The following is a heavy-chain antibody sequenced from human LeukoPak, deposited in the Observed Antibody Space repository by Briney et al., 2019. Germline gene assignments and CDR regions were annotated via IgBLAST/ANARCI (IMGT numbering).Heavy chain of an antibody. Sequence: ASVKVSXKVSGYTLTELPMHWVRQAPGKGLEGMGGFDPEDGETIYAKKLQGRVTMTEDTSTDTAYMELSSLRSEDTAVCYCAASDMGGELLFDYWGQGTLVTVSS. J-gene: IGHJ4*02. CDR3: AASDMGGELLFDY. V-gene: IGHV1-24*01. CDR2: FDPEDGET. CDR1: GYTLTELP. D-gene: IGHD1-26*01.